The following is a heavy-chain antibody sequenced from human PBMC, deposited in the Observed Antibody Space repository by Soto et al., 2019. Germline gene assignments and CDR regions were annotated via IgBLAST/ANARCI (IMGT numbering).Heavy chain of an antibody. CDR3: ARLVTRTFDY. CDR1: GGSISSGNYY. V-gene: IGHV4-30-4*01. CDR2: IYYSGST. J-gene: IGHJ4*02. Sequence: SXTLSLTCTVSGGSISSGNYYWSWIRQPPGKGLEWIGYIYYSGSTYYNPSLKSRVTISVDTSKNQFSLKLSSVTAADTAVYYCARLVTRTFDYWGQGTLVTVSS. D-gene: IGHD1-20*01.